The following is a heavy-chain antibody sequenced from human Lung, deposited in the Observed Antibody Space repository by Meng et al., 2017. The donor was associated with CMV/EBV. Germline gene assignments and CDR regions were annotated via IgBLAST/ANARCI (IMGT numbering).Heavy chain of an antibody. Sequence: SXTXSLXCAVYGGSFSGYYWSWIRQPPGKGLEWIGEINHSGSTNYNPSLKSRVTISVDTSKNQFSLKLSSVTAADTAVYYCARGQRYYYGSGRWDRAWYYYGMDVWXQGTTVT. J-gene: IGHJ6*02. CDR3: ARGQRYYYGSGRWDRAWYYYGMDV. V-gene: IGHV4-34*01. D-gene: IGHD3-10*01. CDR1: GGSFSGYY. CDR2: INHSGST.